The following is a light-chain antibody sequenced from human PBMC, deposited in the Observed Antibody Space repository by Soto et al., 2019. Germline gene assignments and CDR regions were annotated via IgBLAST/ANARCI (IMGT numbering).Light chain of an antibody. Sequence: EIVMTQSPATLSVSPGERVTLSCRASQSVSSNLAWYQQKPGQAPRLLIYGASTMSTGIPARFSGSGSGTELTLTISSLQSEDFAVYYCQQYHNWPPFTFGQGTKLEIK. V-gene: IGKV3-15*01. J-gene: IGKJ2*01. CDR1: QSVSSN. CDR3: QQYHNWPPFT. CDR2: GAS.